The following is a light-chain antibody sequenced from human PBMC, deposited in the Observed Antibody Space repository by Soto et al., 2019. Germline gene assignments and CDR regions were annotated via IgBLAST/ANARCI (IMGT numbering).Light chain of an antibody. Sequence: QSVLTQPPSVSGAPGQRVTISCTGSSSNIGAGYDVHWYQQLPGTAPKLLIYGNSNRPSGVPDRFSGSKSGTSASLAITGRQAEDESDYYCQSYDSSLSGSGIFGTVTKVTVL. J-gene: IGLJ1*01. V-gene: IGLV1-40*01. CDR3: QSYDSSLSGSGI. CDR2: GNS. CDR1: SSNIGAGYD.